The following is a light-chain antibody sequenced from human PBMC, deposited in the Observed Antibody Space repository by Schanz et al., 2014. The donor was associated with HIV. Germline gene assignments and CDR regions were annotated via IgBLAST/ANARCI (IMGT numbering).Light chain of an antibody. Sequence: IQMTQSPSSLSAFVGDTVTITCRTTQTIGMSVNWYQQKPGKAPQLLIYASSLLHTGVPSRFVGSGSGTYFALAITSLQPEDFATYYCQQSYSTRALTFGGGTKVEIK. CDR1: QTIGMS. CDR3: QQSYSTRALT. J-gene: IGKJ4*01. V-gene: IGKV1-39*01. CDR2: ASS.